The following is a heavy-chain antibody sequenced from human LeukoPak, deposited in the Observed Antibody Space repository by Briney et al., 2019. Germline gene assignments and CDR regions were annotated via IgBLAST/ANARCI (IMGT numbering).Heavy chain of an antibody. CDR2: ISGSGGNS. CDR3: ARALSQQLIRYSQD. J-gene: IGHJ1*01. CDR1: GFTFSNYA. D-gene: IGHD1-1*01. V-gene: IGHV3-23*01. Sequence: GGSLRLSCAASGFTFSNYAMSWVRQAPGKGLEWVSGISGSGGNSYYADSVKGRFTISRDNSKNTLFLQMNSLRADDTAVYFCARALSQQLIRYSQDWGQGTLVTVSS.